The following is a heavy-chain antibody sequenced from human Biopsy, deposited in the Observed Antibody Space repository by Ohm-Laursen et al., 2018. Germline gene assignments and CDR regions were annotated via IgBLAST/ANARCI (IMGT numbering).Heavy chain of an antibody. J-gene: IGHJ4*02. Sequence: GTLSLTCTVSGDSVSSGSFYWTWLRQPPGQGLEYIGYIYDRGSTANYNPSLVSRVTMSVDMPKNQFSLKLSSVTAADKAIYYCARGMRSSGWPYFDSWGQGTLVTVSS. V-gene: IGHV4-61*01. CDR1: GDSVSSGSFY. D-gene: IGHD6-19*01. CDR2: IYDRGSTA. CDR3: ARGMRSSGWPYFDS.